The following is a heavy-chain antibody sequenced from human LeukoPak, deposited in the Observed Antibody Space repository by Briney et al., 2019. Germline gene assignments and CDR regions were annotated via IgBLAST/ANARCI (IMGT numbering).Heavy chain of an antibody. J-gene: IGHJ4*02. CDR1: GFTFSSYA. V-gene: IGHV3-23*01. CDR3: AKVPLYSSGWYLFDY. D-gene: IGHD6-19*01. CDR2: ISGSGGST. Sequence: PGGSLRLSCAASGFTFSSYAMSWVRQAPGKGLEWVSAISGSGGSTHYADSVKGRFTISRDNSKNTLYLQMNSLRAEDTAVYYCAKVPLYSSGWYLFDYWGQGTLVTVSS.